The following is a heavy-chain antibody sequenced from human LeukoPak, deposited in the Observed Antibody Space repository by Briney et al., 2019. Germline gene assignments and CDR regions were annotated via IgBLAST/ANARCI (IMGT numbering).Heavy chain of an antibody. CDR3: AKDIVVGVTWAFDI. Sequence: GGSLRLSCAASGFTFGSYAMSWVRQALGKGLEWVSAISGSGGSTYYADSEKGRFTISRDNSKNTLYVQMNSLRAEDTAVYYCAKDIVVGVTWAFDIWGQGTMVTVSS. V-gene: IGHV3-23*01. J-gene: IGHJ3*02. CDR2: ISGSGGST. D-gene: IGHD1-26*01. CDR1: GFTFGSYA.